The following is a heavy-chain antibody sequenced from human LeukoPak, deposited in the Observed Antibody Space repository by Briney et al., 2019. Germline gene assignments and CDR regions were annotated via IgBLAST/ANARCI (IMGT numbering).Heavy chain of an antibody. CDR3: ARGRRDTQYQVFDY. J-gene: IGHJ4*02. CDR2: IWYDGSNK. Sequence: GGSLRLSCAASGFTFSSYSMNWVRQAPGKGLEWVAVIWYDGSNKYYADSVKGRFTISRDNAKNSLYLQMSSLRDEDTAVYYCARGRRDTQYQVFDYWGQGTLVTVSS. D-gene: IGHD2-2*01. V-gene: IGHV3-33*08. CDR1: GFTFSSYS.